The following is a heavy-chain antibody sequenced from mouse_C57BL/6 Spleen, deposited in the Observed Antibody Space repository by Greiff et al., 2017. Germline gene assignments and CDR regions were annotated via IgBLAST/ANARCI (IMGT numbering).Heavy chain of an antibody. CDR2: IHPNSGST. V-gene: IGHV1-64*01. CDR3: ASGWGISSFAY. J-gene: IGHJ3*01. D-gene: IGHD1-1*01. CDR1: GYTFTSYW. Sequence: QVQLQQPGAELVKPGASVKLSCKASGYTFTSYWMHWVKQRPGQGLEWIGMIHPNSGSTNYNEKFKSKATLTVDQSSSTAYMQLSSLTSEDSAVYYCASGWGISSFAYWGQGTLVTVSA.